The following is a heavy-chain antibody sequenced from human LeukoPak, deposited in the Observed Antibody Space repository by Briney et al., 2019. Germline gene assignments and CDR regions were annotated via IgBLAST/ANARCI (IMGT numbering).Heavy chain of an antibody. J-gene: IGHJ6*03. CDR3: ARVDRYYFYLDV. CDR1: GGTSSTYT. CDR2: IIPIFRTP. V-gene: IGHV1-69*05. Sequence: SVTVSCKASGGTSSTYTITWVRQAPGQALEWMGGIIPIFRTPNYAQKFQGRVTITTDESTSTAYMELSSLKSEDTAIFYCARVDRYYFYLDVWGKGTTVTVSS.